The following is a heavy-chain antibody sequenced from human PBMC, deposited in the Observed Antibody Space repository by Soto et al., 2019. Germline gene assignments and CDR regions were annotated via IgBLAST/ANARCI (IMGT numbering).Heavy chain of an antibody. Sequence: QVQLQESGPGLVKPSQTLSLTCTVSGGSISSGGYYWSWIRQHPGKGLEWIGYIYYSGSTYYNPSLKSRVTISVDTSKNQFSLKLSSVTAADTAVYYCASEKVGDYLHYGMDVWGQGTTVTVFS. CDR3: ASEKVGDYLHYGMDV. CDR2: IYYSGST. CDR1: GGSISSGGYY. V-gene: IGHV4-31*03. D-gene: IGHD4-17*01. J-gene: IGHJ6*02.